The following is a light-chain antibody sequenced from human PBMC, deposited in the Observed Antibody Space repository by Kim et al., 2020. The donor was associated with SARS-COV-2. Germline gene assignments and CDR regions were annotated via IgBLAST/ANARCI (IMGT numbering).Light chain of an antibody. J-gene: IGKJ4*01. CDR1: QSISSW. Sequence: DIQMTQSPSTLSASVGDRVTITCRASQSISSWLAWYQQKPGKAPKLLIFKASSLESGAPSRFSGSGSGTEFTLTISSLQPDDFATYYYQQYDSYPLTFGGGTKVDIK. CDR3: QQYDSYPLT. V-gene: IGKV1-5*03. CDR2: KAS.